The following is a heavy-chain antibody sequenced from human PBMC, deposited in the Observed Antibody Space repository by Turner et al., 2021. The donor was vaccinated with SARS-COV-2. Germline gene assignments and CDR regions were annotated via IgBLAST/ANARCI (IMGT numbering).Heavy chain of an antibody. CDR2: ISGSGGST. Sequence: EVQLLASGGGLVQPGGSLRLSCAASGFTFSSYAMSWVRQAPGKGLECVSAISGSGGSTYYADSVKGRFTISRDNSKNTLYLQMNSLRAEDTAVYYCAKADRIMIVVVITLFDYWGQGTLVTVSS. CDR3: AKADRIMIVVVITLFDY. D-gene: IGHD3-22*01. CDR1: GFTFSSYA. V-gene: IGHV3-23*01. J-gene: IGHJ4*02.